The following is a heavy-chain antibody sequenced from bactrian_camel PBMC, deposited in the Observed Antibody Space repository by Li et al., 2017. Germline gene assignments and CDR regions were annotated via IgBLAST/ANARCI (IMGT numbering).Heavy chain of an antibody. D-gene: IGHD6*01. CDR1: GYTYSSYC. CDR3: AADRVCVKYGSTNYFGPSVDYGF. V-gene: IGHV3S42*01. CDR2: VDVDGNT. J-gene: IGHJ6*01. Sequence: VQLVESGGGSVQAGGSLRLSCAASGYTYSSYCMGWFRQAPGKEREAVAAVDVDGNTSYADSVKGRFTISKDNAKNTLYLQMNSLKPEDTAMYYCAADRVCVKYGSTNYFGPSVDYGFWGQGTQVTVS.